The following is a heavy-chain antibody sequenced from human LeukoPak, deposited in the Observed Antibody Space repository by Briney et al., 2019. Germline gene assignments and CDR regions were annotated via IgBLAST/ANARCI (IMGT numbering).Heavy chain of an antibody. CDR2: IYYSGST. Sequence: SETLSLTRTVSGGSISSGGYYWSWIRQHPGKGLEWIGNIYYSGSTYYNPSLKSRVTISIDTSKNQFSLKLSSVAAADTAVYYCARYAALRLNYDFLTGYFDYWGQGTLVTVSS. CDR1: GGSISSGGYY. V-gene: IGHV4-31*03. D-gene: IGHD3-9*01. CDR3: ARYAALRLNYDFLTGYFDY. J-gene: IGHJ4*02.